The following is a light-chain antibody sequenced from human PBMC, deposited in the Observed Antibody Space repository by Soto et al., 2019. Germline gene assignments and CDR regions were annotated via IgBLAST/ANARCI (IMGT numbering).Light chain of an antibody. Sequence: EIVMTQSPATLSVSPGERATLSCRASQSVTSNVAWYQQKPGQAPRLLIYGAFIRATGIPARFSGSGSGTEFTLTISSLQSEDFAVYYCQQRSNWGLTFGGGTKVDIK. CDR2: GAF. CDR3: QQRSNWGLT. V-gene: IGKV3-15*01. CDR1: QSVTSN. J-gene: IGKJ4*01.